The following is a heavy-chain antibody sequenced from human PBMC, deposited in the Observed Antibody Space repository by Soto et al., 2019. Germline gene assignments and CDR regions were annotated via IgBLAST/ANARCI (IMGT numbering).Heavy chain of an antibody. CDR2: IYYSGST. CDR1: GGSISSYY. Sequence: SETLSLTCTVSGGSISSYYWSWIRQPPGKGLEWIGYIYYSGSTNYNPSLKSRVTISVDTSKNQFSLKLSSVTAADTAVYYCARSNIAAAGFYYYGMDVCGRGTTVIVSS. CDR3: ARSNIAAAGFYYYGMDV. V-gene: IGHV4-59*01. D-gene: IGHD6-13*01. J-gene: IGHJ6*02.